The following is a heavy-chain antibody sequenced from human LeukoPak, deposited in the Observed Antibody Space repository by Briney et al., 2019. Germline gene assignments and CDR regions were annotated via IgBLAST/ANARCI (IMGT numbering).Heavy chain of an antibody. Sequence: PGGSLRLSCAASGFTFSSYAMGWVRQAPGKGLEWVSAISGSGGSTYYADSVKGRFTISRDNSKNTLYLQMNSLRAEDTAVYYCASHIAVAVYNWFDPWGQGTLVTVSS. CDR1: GFTFSSYA. V-gene: IGHV3-23*01. J-gene: IGHJ5*02. CDR2: ISGSGGST. D-gene: IGHD6-19*01. CDR3: ASHIAVAVYNWFDP.